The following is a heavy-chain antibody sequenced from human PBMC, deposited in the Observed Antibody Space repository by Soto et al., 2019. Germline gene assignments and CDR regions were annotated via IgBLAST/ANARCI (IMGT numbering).Heavy chain of an antibody. CDR2: ISGYNGNA. Sequence: ASVKFSCKASGYTFTSCGISWVRQAPGQVREWMVWISGYNGNANYXXKLQGRVXXTADASTSTAXMELRXLRSDDTAVYYCARAHYHDSSGYYYRAAHDYXXQ. CDR1: GYTFTSCG. CDR3: ARAHYHDSSGYYYRAAHDY. D-gene: IGHD3-22*01. J-gene: IGHJ4*02. V-gene: IGHV1-18*01.